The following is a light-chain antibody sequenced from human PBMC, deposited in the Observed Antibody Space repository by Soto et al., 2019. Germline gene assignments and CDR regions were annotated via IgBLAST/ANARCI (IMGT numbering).Light chain of an antibody. V-gene: IGLV1-47*01. CDR2: RNN. CDR3: AAWDDTLDAQV. CDR1: RSNIGRNF. J-gene: IGLJ3*02. Sequence: SVLTQSPSASGTPGQRVTISCSGSRSNIGRNFAYWYQHVPGTAPRLLIQRNNERPSGVPDRFSGSKSGTSVSLAISGLRSDDEATYYCAAWDDTLDAQVFGGGTKVTVL.